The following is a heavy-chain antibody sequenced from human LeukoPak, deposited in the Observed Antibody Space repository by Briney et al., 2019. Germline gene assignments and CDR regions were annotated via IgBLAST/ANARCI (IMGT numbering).Heavy chain of an antibody. CDR3: ARDRPYSSTWGVTEYFQH. J-gene: IGHJ1*01. CDR2: IYYSGST. D-gene: IGHD6-13*01. CDR1: GGSISSSSYY. Sequence: SETLSLTCTVSGGSISSSSYYWGWIRQPPGKGLEWIGSIYYSGSTYYNPSLKSRVTISVDTSKNQFSLKLSSVTAADTAVYYCARDRPYSSTWGVTEYFQHWGQGTLVTVSS. V-gene: IGHV4-39*07.